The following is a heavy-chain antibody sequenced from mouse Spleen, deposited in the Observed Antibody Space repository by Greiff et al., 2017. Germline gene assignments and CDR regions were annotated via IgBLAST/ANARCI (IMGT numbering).Heavy chain of an antibody. CDR1: GFSLTSYG. CDR2: IWSGGST. D-gene: IGHD2-3*01. J-gene: IGHJ4*01. V-gene: IGHV2-2*01. CDR3: ARNEGYDGYYVGYAMDY. Sequence: VQLQQSGPGLVQPSQSLSITCTVSGFSLTSYGVHWVRQSPGKGLEWLGVIWSGGSTDYNAAFISRLSISKDNSKSQVFFKMNSLQADDTAIYYCARNEGYDGYYVGYAMDYWGQGTSVTVSS.